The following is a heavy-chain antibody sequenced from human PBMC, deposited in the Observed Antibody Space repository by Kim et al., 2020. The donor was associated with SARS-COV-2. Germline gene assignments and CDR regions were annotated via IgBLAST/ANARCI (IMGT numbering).Heavy chain of an antibody. D-gene: IGHD3-22*01. CDR3: AKYTDITMIVVVITPGWFDP. CDR2: ISGSGGST. Sequence: GGSLRLSCAASGFTFSSYAMSWVRQAPGKGLEWVSAISGSGGSTYYADSVKGRFTISRDNSKNTLYLQMNSLRAEDTAVYYCAKYTDITMIVVVITPGWFDPWGQGTLVTVSS. CDR1: GFTFSSYA. J-gene: IGHJ5*02. V-gene: IGHV3-23*01.